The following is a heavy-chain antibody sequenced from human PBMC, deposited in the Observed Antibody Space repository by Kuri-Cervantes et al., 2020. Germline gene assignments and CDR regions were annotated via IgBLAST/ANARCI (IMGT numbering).Heavy chain of an antibody. Sequence: GESLKISCAASGFTFSSYSMNWVRQAPGKGLEWVAGVSWNSDTLGYADSVKGRFIISRDNAKNTLYLQMNSLRAEDSAVYYCARGMTTVTSAAFDIWGQGTVVTVSS. V-gene: IGHV3-48*01. CDR1: GFTFSSYS. CDR2: VSWNSDTL. D-gene: IGHD4-17*01. CDR3: ARGMTTVTSAAFDI. J-gene: IGHJ3*02.